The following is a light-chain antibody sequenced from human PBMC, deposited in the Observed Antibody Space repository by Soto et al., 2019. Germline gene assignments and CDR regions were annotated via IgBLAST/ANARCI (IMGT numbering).Light chain of an antibody. Sequence: QSALTQPASVSGSPGQSITISCTGTSSDVGSYNLVSWYQVHPGKAPKFINYEDSKRPSGVSNRFSGSKSGNTASLTISALQAEDEADYYCCSFVRSNALVFGGGTKLTVL. CDR2: EDS. J-gene: IGLJ2*01. V-gene: IGLV2-23*01. CDR3: CSFVRSNALV. CDR1: SSDVGSYNL.